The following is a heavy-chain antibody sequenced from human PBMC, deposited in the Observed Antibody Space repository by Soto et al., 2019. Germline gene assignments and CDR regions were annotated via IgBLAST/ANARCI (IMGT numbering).Heavy chain of an antibody. Sequence: QVQLQESGPGLVEASQTLSLTCTVSGATISSGGFYWSWIRQRPGKGLEGIGNIYYTGSTYYKPSLNSRVTISVDMSRNQFSLRLRSVTAADTAKYFCARDDSFYGEPGYGMNVWGQGTTVTVSS. CDR1: GATISSGGFY. J-gene: IGHJ6*02. V-gene: IGHV4-31*03. CDR3: ARDDSFYGEPGYGMNV. D-gene: IGHD4-17*01. CDR2: IYYTGST.